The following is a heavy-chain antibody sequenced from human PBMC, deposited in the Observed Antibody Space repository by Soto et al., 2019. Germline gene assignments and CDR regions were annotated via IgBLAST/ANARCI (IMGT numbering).Heavy chain of an antibody. D-gene: IGHD2-15*01. J-gene: IGHJ6*02. CDR2: IDPSDSYT. Sequence: GESLKISCKCSGYSFTSYWISWVRPLPGKGLEWMGRIDPSDSYTNYSPSFQGHVTISADKSISTAYLQWSSLKASDTAMYYCARDRVVVAARDYYGMDVWGQGTTVTVSS. V-gene: IGHV5-10-1*01. CDR1: GYSFTSYW. CDR3: ARDRVVVAARDYYGMDV.